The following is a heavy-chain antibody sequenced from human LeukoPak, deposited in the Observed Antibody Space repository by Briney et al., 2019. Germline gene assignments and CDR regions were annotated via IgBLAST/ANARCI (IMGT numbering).Heavy chain of an antibody. CDR1: GFTFRSYA. CDR3: AKESHDISGWDFDY. Sequence: GGSLRLSCAASGFTFRSYAMSWVRQAPGKGLELVSAIGGSAGTTYYADSVKGRFTISRDNSKDTLYLQMNSLRAEDTAVYYCAKESHDISGWDFDYWGQGNLVTVSS. V-gene: IGHV3-23*01. D-gene: IGHD6-19*01. CDR2: IGGSAGTT. J-gene: IGHJ4*02.